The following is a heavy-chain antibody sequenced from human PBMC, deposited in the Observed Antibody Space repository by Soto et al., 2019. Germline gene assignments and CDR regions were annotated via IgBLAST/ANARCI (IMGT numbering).Heavy chain of an antibody. J-gene: IGHJ3*02. D-gene: IGHD1-7*01. CDR3: AKDRTTMYDGFDN. CDR1: GFTFSSYA. V-gene: IGHV3-23*01. Sequence: VSLRLSCAAAGFTFSSYAMSWVRQAPGKGLEWVSTITGSGGSTYYADSVKGRFTISRDNSKNTLYLQMNSLRAEDTAVYYCAKDRTTMYDGFDNWGQGTMVTVSS. CDR2: ITGSGGST.